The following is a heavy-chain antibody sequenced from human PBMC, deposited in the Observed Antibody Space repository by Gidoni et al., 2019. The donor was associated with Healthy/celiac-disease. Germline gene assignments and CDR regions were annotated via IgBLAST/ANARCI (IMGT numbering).Heavy chain of an antibody. J-gene: IGHJ4*02. Sequence: YGGSFSGYYWSWIRQPPGKGLEWIGEINHSGSTNYNPSLKNRVTISLDTSKNQFSLKLSSGTAADTAVYYCARGLSYSSSWYGVGYWGQGTLVTVSS. D-gene: IGHD6-13*01. CDR3: ARGLSYSSSWYGVGY. CDR2: INHSGST. CDR1: GGSFSGYY. V-gene: IGHV4-34*01.